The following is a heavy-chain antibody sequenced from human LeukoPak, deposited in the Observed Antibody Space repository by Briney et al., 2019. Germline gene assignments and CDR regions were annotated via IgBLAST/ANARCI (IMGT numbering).Heavy chain of an antibody. CDR1: GFTFDDYA. D-gene: IGHD3-10*01. V-gene: IGHV3-9*01. CDR2: ISWNSGSI. J-gene: IGHJ6*03. Sequence: PGGSLRLSCVASGFTFDDYAMHWVRQAPGKGLEWVSGISWNSGSIGYADSVKGRFTISRDNAKNSLYLQMNSLRAEDTALYYCAKGSRASGSSDYYYYMNVWGKGTTVTISS. CDR3: AKGSRASGSSDYYYYMNV.